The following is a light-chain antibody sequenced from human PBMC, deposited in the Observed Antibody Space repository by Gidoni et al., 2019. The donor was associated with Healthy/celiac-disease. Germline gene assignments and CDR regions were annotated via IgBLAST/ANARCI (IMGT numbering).Light chain of an antibody. CDR3: CSYAGSYTFDVV. CDR2: DVS. Sequence: QSALTQPRSVSGSPGQSVTISCTGTSRAVGGSNYVSWYQQHPGKAPKLMIYDVSKRPSGVPDRFSGSKSGNTASLTISGLQAEDEADYYCCSYAGSYTFDVVFGGGTKLTVL. J-gene: IGLJ2*01. V-gene: IGLV2-11*01. CDR1: SRAVGGSNY.